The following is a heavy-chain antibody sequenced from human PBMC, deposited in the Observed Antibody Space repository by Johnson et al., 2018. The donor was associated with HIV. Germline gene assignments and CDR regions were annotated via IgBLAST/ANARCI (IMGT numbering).Heavy chain of an antibody. Sequence: VQLVESGGGVVLPGGSLRLSCATSGFTFDDYGMSWVRQAPGKGLEWVSGINWNGGSTGYADSVKGRFTISRDNAKNSLYLQMNSLIAEDTALYYCARVGGGIQLWSDAFDIWGQGTMVTVSS. CDR3: ARVGGGIQLWSDAFDI. D-gene: IGHD5-18*01. CDR1: GFTFDDYG. V-gene: IGHV3-20*04. J-gene: IGHJ3*02. CDR2: INWNGGST.